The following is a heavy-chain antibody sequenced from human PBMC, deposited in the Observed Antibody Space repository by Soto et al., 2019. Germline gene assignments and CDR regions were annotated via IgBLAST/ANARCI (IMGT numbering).Heavy chain of an antibody. CDR1: GFTFSSYA. V-gene: IGHV3-23*01. Sequence: EVQLLESGGGLVQPGGSLRLSCAASGFTFSSYAMSWVRQAPGKGLEWVSAISGSGGSTYYADSVKGRFTISRDNSKNTLYLQMNSMRAEDTAVYYCEKGSYGSGVTLDYWGQGTLVTVSS. D-gene: IGHD3-10*01. CDR3: EKGSYGSGVTLDY. CDR2: ISGSGGST. J-gene: IGHJ4*02.